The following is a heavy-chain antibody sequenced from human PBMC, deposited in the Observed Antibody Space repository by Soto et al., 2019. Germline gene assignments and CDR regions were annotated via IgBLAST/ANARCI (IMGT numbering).Heavy chain of an antibody. CDR2: ISDDGSNK. Sequence: QVQLVESGGGVVQSGRSLRLSCAASGFPFSRFGMHWVRQAPGKGLEWVAVISDDGSNKHYADFVKGRFTISRDNSNNTLYLQMNSLRAEDTAVYYCAKDRWGDYGDLNLPGYWGQGTLVTVSS. D-gene: IGHD4-17*01. CDR1: GFPFSRFG. J-gene: IGHJ4*02. V-gene: IGHV3-30*18. CDR3: AKDRWGDYGDLNLPGY.